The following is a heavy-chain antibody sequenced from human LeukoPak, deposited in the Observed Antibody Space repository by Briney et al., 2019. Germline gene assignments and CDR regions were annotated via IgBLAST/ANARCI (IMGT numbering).Heavy chain of an antibody. CDR3: ARASIVGATDKLPFDY. J-gene: IGHJ4*02. CDR2: INPKSGGT. Sequence: GASVKVSCKPSGYTFTGYYMHWVRQAPGQGLETMGWINPKSGGTSYAQKFQGGVTMTSDTSISTVYMQLAGLTSDDTAFYYCARASIVGATDKLPFDYWGQGTLVTVSS. D-gene: IGHD1-26*01. CDR1: GYTFTGYY. V-gene: IGHV1-2*02.